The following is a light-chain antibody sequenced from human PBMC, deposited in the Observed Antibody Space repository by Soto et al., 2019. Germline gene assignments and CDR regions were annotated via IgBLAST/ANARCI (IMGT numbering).Light chain of an antibody. V-gene: IGKV1-33*01. Sequence: DIQMTQSPSSLSASVGDRVTITCQASQDISNYLNWYQQKPGKAPKLLIYDASNLETGVPSRFSGSGSGTDFTFTFSSLQPEDIATYYCQHYNNWPCYTFGQGTKLEI. J-gene: IGKJ2*01. CDR1: QDISNY. CDR3: QHYNNWPCYT. CDR2: DAS.